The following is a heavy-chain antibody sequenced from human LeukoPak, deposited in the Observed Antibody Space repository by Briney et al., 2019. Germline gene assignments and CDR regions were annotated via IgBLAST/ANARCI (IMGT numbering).Heavy chain of an antibody. Sequence: LRASVKVSCKASGYTFTRYGITWVRQAPGQGPEWMGWISANNGNTNYAQKLQGGVTMTTDTSTNTAYMELRSLRSDDTAVYYCARSLHYYDNSGLFIQHWGQGTLVTVSS. CDR2: ISANNGNT. CDR1: GYTFTRYG. V-gene: IGHV1-18*01. CDR3: ARSLHYYDNSGLFIQH. J-gene: IGHJ1*01. D-gene: IGHD3-22*01.